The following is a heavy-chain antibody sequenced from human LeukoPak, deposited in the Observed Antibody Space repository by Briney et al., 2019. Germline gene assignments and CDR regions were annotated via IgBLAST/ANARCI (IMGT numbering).Heavy chain of an antibody. CDR1: GFSFSSYA. CDR3: ARDHYCSGGSCYVHYYYYYMDV. CDR2: ISGSGGST. D-gene: IGHD2-15*01. V-gene: IGHV3-23*01. J-gene: IGHJ6*03. Sequence: GGPLRLSCATSGFSFSSYAMSWVRQAPGKGLEWVSAISGSGGSTYYADPVKGRFTISRDNSKNTLYLQMNSLRAEDTAVYYCARDHYCSGGSCYVHYYYYYMDVWGKGTTVTVSS.